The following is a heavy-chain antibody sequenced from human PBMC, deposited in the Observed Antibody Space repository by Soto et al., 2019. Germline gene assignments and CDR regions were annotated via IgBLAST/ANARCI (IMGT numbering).Heavy chain of an antibody. Sequence: PGGSLRLSCAASGLTSSNYAMHWVRQAPGKGLEWVTMISHNVSIQFYADSVKGRFTISRDNSKDTLYLQMNRLTPEDTAVYYCVGGSLLHWGQGTPVTVSS. CDR3: VGGSLLH. J-gene: IGHJ4*02. CDR1: GLTSSNYA. CDR2: ISHNVSIQ. V-gene: IGHV3-30*04.